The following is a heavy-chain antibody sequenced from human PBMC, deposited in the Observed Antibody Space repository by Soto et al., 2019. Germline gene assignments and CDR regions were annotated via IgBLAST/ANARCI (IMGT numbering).Heavy chain of an antibody. J-gene: IGHJ5*02. Sequence: QVQLQESGPGLVKPSETLSLTCTVSGGSISSYYWSWIRQPPGKGLEWIGYIYYSGSTNYNPSLKSRVTISVDTSKNQFSLTLSSVTAADTAVYYCARVRTGTARGYNWFDPWGQGTLVTVSS. CDR1: GGSISSYY. V-gene: IGHV4-59*01. D-gene: IGHD1-1*01. CDR3: ARVRTGTARGYNWFDP. CDR2: IYYSGST.